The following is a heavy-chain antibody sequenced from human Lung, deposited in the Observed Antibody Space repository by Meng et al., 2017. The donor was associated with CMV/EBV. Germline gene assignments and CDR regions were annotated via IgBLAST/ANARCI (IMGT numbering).Heavy chain of an antibody. J-gene: IGHJ4*02. Sequence: QVQLPEAGPGLVKPSGTLFLPCGVSGVSISSNIRWTWVRQPPGKGLEWIGDIDDSGSTNYNPSLNSRISISLDKSKNHFSLKVNSVTAADTAVYYCARGKQDAWELLAYWGQGALVTVSS. CDR3: ARGKQDAWELLAY. CDR2: IDDSGST. CDR1: GVSISSNIR. V-gene: IGHV4-4*02. D-gene: IGHD1-26*01.